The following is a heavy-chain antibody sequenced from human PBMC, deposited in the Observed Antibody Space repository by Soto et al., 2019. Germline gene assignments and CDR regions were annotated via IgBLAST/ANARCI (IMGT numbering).Heavy chain of an antibody. CDR3: TVCGSGNDFGAA. CDR2: SKNKADSYTT. Sequence: EVQLVESGGGLVQPGGSLRLSCAASGFTFSDHYMDWVRQAPGKGLEWVGRSKNKADSYTTEYAASVKGRVTISRDGSKNSLFLQMNRLKTEDTAVYYCTVCGSGNDFGAAWGQGILVTVSS. D-gene: IGHD3-10*01. J-gene: IGHJ4*02. CDR1: GFTFSDHY. V-gene: IGHV3-72*01.